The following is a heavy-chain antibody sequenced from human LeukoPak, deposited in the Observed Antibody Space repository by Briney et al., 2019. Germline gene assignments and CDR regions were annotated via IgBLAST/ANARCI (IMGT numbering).Heavy chain of an antibody. Sequence: SETLSLTCTVSGGSISSYYWSWIRQPAGKGLEWIGRIYTSGSTNYNPSLKSRVTMSVDTSKNQFSLKLSSVTAADTAVYYCAGDTIPRYCSSTSCYRPLDYWGQGTLVTVSS. J-gene: IGHJ4*02. V-gene: IGHV4-4*07. D-gene: IGHD2-2*02. CDR2: IYTSGST. CDR1: GGSISSYY. CDR3: AGDTIPRYCSSTSCYRPLDY.